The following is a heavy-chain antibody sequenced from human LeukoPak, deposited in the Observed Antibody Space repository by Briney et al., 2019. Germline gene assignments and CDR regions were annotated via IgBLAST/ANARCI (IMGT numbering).Heavy chain of an antibody. J-gene: IGHJ6*03. CDR1: GFTFSDYA. D-gene: IGHD3-10*01. CDR2: ITGDTTYT. CDR3: AKGPLSSSNYYMDV. V-gene: IGHV3-23*01. Sequence: GGSLRLSCPASGFTFSDYAVTWVRQAPGKGLEWVSSITGDTTYTYYADSMKGRFTISRDNSKNMLYLQMSSLRAEDTAVYYCAKGPLSSSNYYMDVWGKGTTVTVSS.